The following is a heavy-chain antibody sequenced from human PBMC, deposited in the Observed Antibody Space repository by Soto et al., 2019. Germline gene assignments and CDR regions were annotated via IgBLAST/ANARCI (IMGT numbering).Heavy chain of an antibody. Sequence: QVQLVESGGGVVQPGRSLRLSCAASGFTFSSYGMHWVRQAPGKGLEGVAVIWYDGSNKYYADSVKGRFTISRDNSKNTLYLQMNSLRAEDTAVYYCARDLLWVRFLGMDVWGQGTTVTVSS. D-gene: IGHD3-3*01. CDR2: IWYDGSNK. V-gene: IGHV3-33*01. CDR1: GFTFSSYG. CDR3: ARDLLWVRFLGMDV. J-gene: IGHJ6*02.